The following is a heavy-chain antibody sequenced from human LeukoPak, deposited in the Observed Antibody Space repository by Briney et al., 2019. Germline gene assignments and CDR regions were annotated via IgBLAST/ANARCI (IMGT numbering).Heavy chain of an antibody. D-gene: IGHD3-22*01. CDR3: VKSSRVVVIANHYYYYGMDV. CDR2: ISGSGGST. V-gene: IGHV3-23*01. J-gene: IGHJ6*02. CDR1: GFTFSSAA. Sequence: GGSLRLSCGASGFTFSSAAMRWVRQAPGKGLEWVSDISGSGGSTYYADSVKGRFTISRVNSKNTLYLQMNSLRAEDTALYYCVKSSRVVVIANHYYYYGMDVWGQGTTVTVSS.